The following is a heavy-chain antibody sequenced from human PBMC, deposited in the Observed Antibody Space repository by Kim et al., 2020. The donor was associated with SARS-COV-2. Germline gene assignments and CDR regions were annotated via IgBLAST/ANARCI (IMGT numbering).Heavy chain of an antibody. CDR3: AKDTWSTGYCGGDPIDI. J-gene: IGHJ3*02. Sequence: VKGRFPIPRDNAKNALYLQMNSLRPEDTALYYCAKDTWSTGYCGGDPIDIWGQGTMVTVSS. V-gene: IGHV3-21*06. D-gene: IGHD3-22*01.